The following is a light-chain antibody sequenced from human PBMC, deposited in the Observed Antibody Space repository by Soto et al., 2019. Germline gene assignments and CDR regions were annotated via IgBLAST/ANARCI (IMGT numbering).Light chain of an antibody. J-gene: IGLJ1*01. CDR1: SSNIGSKT. Sequence: QSALTQPPSASGTPGQRVTISCSGSSSNIGSKTVNWYQRLPGTVPKLLIYNSYQRPSGVPDRFSGSKSGTSASLAISGLQSEDEADYYCAAWDASLNGYVFGAGTKVTVL. CDR3: AAWDASLNGYV. CDR2: NSY. V-gene: IGLV1-44*01.